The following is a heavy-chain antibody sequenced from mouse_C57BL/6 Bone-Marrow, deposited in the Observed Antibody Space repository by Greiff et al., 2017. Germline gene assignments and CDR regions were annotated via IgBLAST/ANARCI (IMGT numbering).Heavy chain of an antibody. CDR2: INPNYGTT. V-gene: IGHV1-39*01. D-gene: IGHD2-4*01. Sequence: ESGPELVKPGASVKISCKASGYSFTDYNMNWVKQSNGKSLEWIGVINPNYGTTSYNQKFKGKATLTVDKASSTAYMQLNSLTSEDSAVYYCARGYDYDYAMDDWGQGTSVTVSS. J-gene: IGHJ4*01. CDR1: GYSFTDYN. CDR3: ARGYDYDYAMDD.